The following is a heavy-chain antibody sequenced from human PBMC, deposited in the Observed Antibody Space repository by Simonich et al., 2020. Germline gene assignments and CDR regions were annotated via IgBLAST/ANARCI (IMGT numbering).Heavy chain of an antibody. CDR3: ARDTSYYGSGSYYCDY. V-gene: IGHV3-21*01. CDR2: ISSRSSYI. CDR1: GFTFSSYS. D-gene: IGHD3-10*01. J-gene: IGHJ4*02. Sequence: GGGLVKPGRSLRLSCAASGFTFSSYSMNLVRQAPGQGLEWVSSISSRSSYIYYTDSMKGRFTISRDNAKNSLYLQMNSLRAEETAVYYCARDTSYYGSGSYYCDYWGQGTLVTVSS.